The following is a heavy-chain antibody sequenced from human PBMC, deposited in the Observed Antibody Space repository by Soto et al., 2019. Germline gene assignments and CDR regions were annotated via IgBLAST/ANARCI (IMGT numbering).Heavy chain of an antibody. Sequence: GESLKISCNASGYSFSSYWIGWVRQMPGKGLEWMAIMYPDDSDIRYSPSFEAHVTISADKSTGTAFLQWSSLKASDTAMYYCATAYVYDFENSNYYRDAFDIWGQGTLVTVSS. D-gene: IGHD3-22*01. J-gene: IGHJ3*02. CDR2: MYPDDSDI. CDR3: ATAYVYDFENSNYYRDAFDI. CDR1: GYSFSSYW. V-gene: IGHV5-51*01.